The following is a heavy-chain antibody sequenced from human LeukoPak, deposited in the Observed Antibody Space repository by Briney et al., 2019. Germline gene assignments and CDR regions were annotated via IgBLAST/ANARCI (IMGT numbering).Heavy chain of an antibody. J-gene: IGHJ4*02. Sequence: PGGSLRLSCAASGFTFSSYSMTWVRQAPGKGLEWVSSISSSSSYIYYADSVKGRFTISRDNAKNSLYLQMNSLRAEDTAVYYCARGVAAADPFDYWGQGTLVTVSS. D-gene: IGHD6-13*01. CDR2: ISSSSSYI. CDR1: GFTFSSYS. CDR3: ARGVAAADPFDY. V-gene: IGHV3-21*01.